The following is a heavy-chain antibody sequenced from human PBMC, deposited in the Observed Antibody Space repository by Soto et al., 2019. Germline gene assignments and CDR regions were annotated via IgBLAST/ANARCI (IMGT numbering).Heavy chain of an antibody. CDR2: ISGSGGST. Sequence: EVQLLESGGGLVHPGGSLRLPCAASGFTFSSYAMSWVRQAPGKGLEWVSAISGSGGSTYYADSVKGRFTISRDNSKNTLYLQMNSLRAEDTAVYYCAKLGSGSYPIYYFDYWGQGTLVTVSS. CDR1: GFTFSSYA. J-gene: IGHJ4*02. V-gene: IGHV3-23*01. D-gene: IGHD3-10*01. CDR3: AKLGSGSYPIYYFDY.